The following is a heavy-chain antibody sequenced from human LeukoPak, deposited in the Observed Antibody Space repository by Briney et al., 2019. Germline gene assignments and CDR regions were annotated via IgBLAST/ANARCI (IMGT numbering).Heavy chain of an antibody. Sequence: PGGSLRLSCAASGFTFSSYSMNWVRQAPGKGLEWVSYISSSSSTIYYADSVKGRFTISRDNAKNSLYLQMNSLRAEDTAVYYCARGFYVGYYMDVWGKGTTVTVSS. CDR3: ARGFYVGYYMDV. J-gene: IGHJ6*03. CDR2: ISSSSSTI. D-gene: IGHD2/OR15-2a*01. V-gene: IGHV3-48*01. CDR1: GFTFSSYS.